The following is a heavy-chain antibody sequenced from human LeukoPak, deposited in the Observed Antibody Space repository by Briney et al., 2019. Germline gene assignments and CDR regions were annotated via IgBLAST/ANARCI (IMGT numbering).Heavy chain of an antibody. CDR1: GGTSSSYT. CDR3: ARAGWELLVHGFDY. D-gene: IGHD1-26*01. Sequence: SVKVSCKASGGTSSSYTISWVRQAPGQGLEWMGRIIPILGIANYAQKFQGRVTITADKSTSTAYMELSSLRSEDTAVYYCARAGWELLVHGFDYWGQGTLVTVSS. V-gene: IGHV1-69*02. CDR2: IIPILGIA. J-gene: IGHJ4*02.